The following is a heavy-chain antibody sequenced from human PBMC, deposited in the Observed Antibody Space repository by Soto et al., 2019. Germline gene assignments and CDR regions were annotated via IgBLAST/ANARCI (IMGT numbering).Heavy chain of an antibody. CDR3: ARHLFYNSSD. CDR2: IYYSGST. J-gene: IGHJ4*02. V-gene: IGHV4-59*08. D-gene: IGHD6-13*01. Sequence: QVQLQESGPGLVKPSETLSLTCSVSGGSINSYYWSWIRQPPGKGLEWIGYIYYSGSTNYNPSLMSRVTISVDTSKNQFSLKLSSVTAADTAVYYCARHLFYNSSDWGQGTLVTVSS. CDR1: GGSINSYY.